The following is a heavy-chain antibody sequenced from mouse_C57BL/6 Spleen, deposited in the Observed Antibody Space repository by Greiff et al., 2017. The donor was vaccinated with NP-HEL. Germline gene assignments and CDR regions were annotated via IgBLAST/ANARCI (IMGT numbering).Heavy chain of an antibody. D-gene: IGHD1-1*01. Sequence: SGPELVKPGASVKMSCKASGYTFTDYNMHWVKQSHGKSLEWIGYINPNNGGTSYNQKFKGKATLTVNKSSSTAYMELRSLTSEDSAVYYCARNPSITHYFDYWGQGTTLTVSS. CDR3: ARNPSITHYFDY. J-gene: IGHJ2*01. CDR1: GYTFTDYN. CDR2: INPNNGGT. V-gene: IGHV1-22*01.